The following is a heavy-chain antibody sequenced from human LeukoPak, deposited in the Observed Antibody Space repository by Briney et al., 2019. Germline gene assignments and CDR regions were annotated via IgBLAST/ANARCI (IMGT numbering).Heavy chain of an antibody. CDR1: GLTFSSYS. Sequence: PGGSLRLSCAASGLTFSSYSMNWVRQAPGKGLEWVSSISSSSSYIYYADSVKGRFTISRDNAKNSLYLQMNSLRAEDTAVYYCARDVGSSGWYSAFDIWGQGTMVTVSS. CDR3: ARDVGSSGWYSAFDI. V-gene: IGHV3-21*01. J-gene: IGHJ3*02. CDR2: ISSSSSYI. D-gene: IGHD6-19*01.